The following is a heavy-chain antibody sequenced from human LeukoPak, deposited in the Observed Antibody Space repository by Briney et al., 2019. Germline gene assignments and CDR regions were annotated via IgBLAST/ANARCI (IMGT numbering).Heavy chain of an antibody. CDR2: IKQDGSDK. Sequence: GGSLRLSCAVSGFTFSSNWMSWVRQAPAKGLEWVAHIKQDGSDKYYVDSVKGRFTISRDNAKNSLYLQMNSLRVEDTAVYYCATGTGVVGATKDFDYWGQGTLVTVSS. J-gene: IGHJ4*02. D-gene: IGHD1-26*01. CDR1: GFTFSSNW. V-gene: IGHV3-7*01. CDR3: ATGTGVVGATKDFDY.